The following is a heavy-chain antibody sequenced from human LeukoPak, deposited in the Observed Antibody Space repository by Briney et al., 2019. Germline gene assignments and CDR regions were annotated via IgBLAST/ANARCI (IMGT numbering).Heavy chain of an antibody. J-gene: IGHJ4*02. CDR3: AKDGLTGDYLFFDY. V-gene: IGHV3-21*04. CDR2: ISSSSSYI. Sequence: GGSLRLSCAASGFTFSSYSMNWVRQAPGKGLEWVSSISSSSSYIYYADSVKGRFTISRDNAKNSLYLQMNSLRAEDTAVYYCAKDGLTGDYLFFDYWGQGTLVTVSS. D-gene: IGHD7-27*01. CDR1: GFTFSSYS.